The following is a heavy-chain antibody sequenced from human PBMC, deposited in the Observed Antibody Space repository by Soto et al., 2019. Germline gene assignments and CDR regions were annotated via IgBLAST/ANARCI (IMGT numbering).Heavy chain of an antibody. V-gene: IGHV4-39*01. Sequence: SETLSLTCNVSGDSMTSPPYYWGWIRQPPGKGLEWIGTVYYSGATYYNPSLRGRLTVSADTSKNYFSLRLTSVTAADTAVYYCARHDGWFDPWGQGILVTVSS. CDR2: VYYSGAT. J-gene: IGHJ5*02. CDR1: GDSMTSPPYY. CDR3: ARHDGWFDP.